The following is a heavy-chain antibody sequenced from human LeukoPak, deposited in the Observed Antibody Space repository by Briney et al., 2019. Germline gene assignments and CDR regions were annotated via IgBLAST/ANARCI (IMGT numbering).Heavy chain of an antibody. D-gene: IGHD3-10*01. CDR1: AFIFSNYW. Sequence: GGSLRLSCSGSAFIFSNYWVTWVRQAPGKGLEWVAAVKRDGSDKNYMESAKGRFTVSRDNAKNSVYLQMNSLTADDTAVYYCASGSHLDYWGQGTLVTVSS. V-gene: IGHV3-7*01. J-gene: IGHJ4*02. CDR3: ASGSHLDY. CDR2: VKRDGSDK.